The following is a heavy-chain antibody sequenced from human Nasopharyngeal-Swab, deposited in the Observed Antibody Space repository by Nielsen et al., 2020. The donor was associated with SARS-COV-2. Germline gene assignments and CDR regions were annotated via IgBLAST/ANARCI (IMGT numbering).Heavy chain of an antibody. J-gene: IGHJ4*02. D-gene: IGHD1-20*01. CDR3: ARGGNWNFGY. V-gene: IGHV4-4*02. CDR2: IHHSRGA. CDR1: GDSITNDNW. Sequence: SETLSLTCTVSGDSITNDNWWSWVRQLPGKGLEWIGEIHHSRGANYNPSLKSRVTISVDKSKNQFSLNLRSVTAADTAVYYCARGGNWNFGYWGQGTLVTVSS.